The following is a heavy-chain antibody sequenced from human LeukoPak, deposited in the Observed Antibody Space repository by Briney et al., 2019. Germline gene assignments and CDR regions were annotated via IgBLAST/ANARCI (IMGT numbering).Heavy chain of an antibody. V-gene: IGHV1-8*01. Sequence: ASVKVSCKASGYTFTSYDINWVRQATGQGLEWMGWINPNSGNTGYAQKFQGRVTMTRNTSISTAYMELSSLRSEDTGVYYCARGVVVVAATQFDPWGQGTLVTVSS. J-gene: IGHJ5*02. D-gene: IGHD2-15*01. CDR2: INPNSGNT. CDR1: GYTFTSYD. CDR3: ARGVVVVAATQFDP.